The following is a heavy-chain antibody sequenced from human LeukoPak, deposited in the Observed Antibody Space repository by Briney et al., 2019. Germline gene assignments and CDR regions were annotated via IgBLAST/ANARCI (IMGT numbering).Heavy chain of an antibody. D-gene: IGHD3-3*01. CDR1: GFTFSSYA. Sequence: PGGSLRLSCAASGFTFSSYAMSWVRQAPGKGLEWVSAISGSGGSTYYADSVKGRFTISRDNSKNTLYLQMNSLRAEDTAVYYCAKDRTTFGVITGYGMDVWGQGTTVTVSS. V-gene: IGHV3-23*01. J-gene: IGHJ6*02. CDR2: ISGSGGST. CDR3: AKDRTTFGVITGYGMDV.